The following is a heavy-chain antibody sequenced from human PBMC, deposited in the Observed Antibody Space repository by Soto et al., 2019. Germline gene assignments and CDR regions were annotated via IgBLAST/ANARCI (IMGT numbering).Heavy chain of an antibody. V-gene: IGHV3-48*02. CDR3: AREGYERVLNWFDP. D-gene: IGHD2-2*01. CDR2: ISSSSSTI. Sequence: EVQLVESGGGLVQPGGSLRLSCADSGFTFSSYSMNWVRQAPGKGLEWVSYISSSSSTIFYADSVKCRFTISRDSAKNSLYLQMNSLRDEDTAVYYCAREGYERVLNWFDPWGQGTLVTVSS. CDR1: GFTFSSYS. J-gene: IGHJ5*02.